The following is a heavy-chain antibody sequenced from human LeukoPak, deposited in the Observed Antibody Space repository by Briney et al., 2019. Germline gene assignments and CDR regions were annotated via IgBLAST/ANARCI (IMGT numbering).Heavy chain of an antibody. CDR1: GGSFSGYY. D-gene: IGHD6-13*01. CDR3: AREAGGIAAAGNRIGY. J-gene: IGHJ4*02. Sequence: SETLSLTCAVYGGSFSGYYWSWIRQPPGKGLEWIGEINHRGSTNYNPSLKSRVTISVDTSKSQFSLKLSSVTAADTAVYYCAREAGGIAAAGNRIGYWGQGTLVTVSS. V-gene: IGHV4-34*01. CDR2: INHRGST.